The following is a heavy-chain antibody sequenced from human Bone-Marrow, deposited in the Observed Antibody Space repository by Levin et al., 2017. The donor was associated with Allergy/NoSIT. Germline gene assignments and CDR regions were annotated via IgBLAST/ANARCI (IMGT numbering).Heavy chain of an antibody. CDR1: GFTVSSNY. V-gene: IGHV3-66*01. J-gene: IGHJ4*02. CDR3: ARSSFQPLFDY. D-gene: IGHD2-2*01. Sequence: GGSLRLSCAASGFTVSSNYMSWVRQAPGKGLEWVSVIYSGGSTYYADSVKGRFTISRDNSKNTLYLQMNSLRAEDTAVYYCARSSFQPLFDYWGQGTLVTVSS. CDR2: IYSGGST.